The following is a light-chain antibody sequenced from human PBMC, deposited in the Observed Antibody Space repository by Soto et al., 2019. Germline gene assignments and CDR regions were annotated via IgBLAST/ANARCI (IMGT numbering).Light chain of an antibody. CDR3: SSYTSSSTYYV. CDR2: EVS. J-gene: IGLJ1*01. CDR1: SSDVGGYNY. Sequence: SALTQPASVSGSPGQSITISCTGTSSDVGGYNYVSWYQQHPGKAPKLMIYEVSNRPSGVSNRFSGSKSGNTASLTISGLQAEDEADYYCSSYTSSSTYYVFGTWTKVTVL. V-gene: IGLV2-14*01.